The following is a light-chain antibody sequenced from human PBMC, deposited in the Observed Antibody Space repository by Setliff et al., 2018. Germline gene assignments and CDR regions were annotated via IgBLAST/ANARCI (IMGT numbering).Light chain of an antibody. J-gene: IGLJ3*02. CDR3: SSYTASSPV. CDR1: SSDVGGYNY. CDR2: DVT. Sequence: QSALPQPASVSGSPGQSITISCTGTSSDVGGYNYVSWYQHHPGKAPKLMIYDVTKRPSGVSDRFSGSKSGNTASLTTSGLQAEDEADYYCSSYTASSPVFGGGTKVTVL. V-gene: IGLV2-14*03.